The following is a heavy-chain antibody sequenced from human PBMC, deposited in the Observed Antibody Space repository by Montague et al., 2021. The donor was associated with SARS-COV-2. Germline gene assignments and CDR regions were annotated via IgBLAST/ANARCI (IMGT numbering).Heavy chain of an antibody. D-gene: IGHD1-14*01. CDR3: ASGSFGMGAFDI. V-gene: IGHV4-4*07. CDR1: GGSISRSY. J-gene: IGHJ3*02. Sequence: SETLSLTCTVSGGSISRSYWRWIRQPAGKGLEWIGLIYPSGSTNYNPSIKSRVTMSLDTSENQFSLKLRSVTAADTAVYYCASGSFGMGAFDIWGQGTMVTVSS. CDR2: IYPSGST.